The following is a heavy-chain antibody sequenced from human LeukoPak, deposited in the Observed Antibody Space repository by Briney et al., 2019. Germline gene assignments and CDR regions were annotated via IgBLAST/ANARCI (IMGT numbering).Heavy chain of an antibody. CDR1: GFTFSSYG. V-gene: IGHV3-23*01. CDR2: INANGVST. D-gene: IGHD3-10*01. J-gene: IGHJ4*02. CDR3: AKDVTGSGSYSDY. Sequence: PGGSLRLSCAASGFTFSSYGMHWVRQSPGKGLEWVSSINANGVSTDYADSVKGRFSISRDNSKNTLYLQMNSLRAEDTAVYYCAKDVTGSGSYSDYWGQGTLVTVSS.